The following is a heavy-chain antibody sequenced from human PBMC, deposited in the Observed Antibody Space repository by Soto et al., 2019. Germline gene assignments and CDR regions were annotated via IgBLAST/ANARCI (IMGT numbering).Heavy chain of an antibody. CDR1: GYTFTSYG. CDR2: ISAYNGNT. V-gene: IGHV1-18*01. Sequence: EASVKVSCKASGYTFTSYGISWVRQAPGQGLEWMGWISAYNGNTNYAQKLQGRVTMTTDTSTSTAYMELRSLRSDDTAVYYCARIESLGYCSGGSCYGWFDPWGQGTLVTVSS. D-gene: IGHD2-15*01. J-gene: IGHJ5*02. CDR3: ARIESLGYCSGGSCYGWFDP.